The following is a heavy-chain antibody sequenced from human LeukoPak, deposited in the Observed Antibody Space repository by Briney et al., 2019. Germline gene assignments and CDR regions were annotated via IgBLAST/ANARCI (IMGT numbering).Heavy chain of an antibody. CDR3: ARVTYVDDMLYQYFDY. CDR1: SYSISSGSY. V-gene: IGHV4-38-2*01. CDR2: IFHSGNS. Sequence: SETLSLTCAVSSYSISSGSYWGWIRQSPGKGLKWVGSIFHSGNSYYNPPLKSRLTMSVDTSKNQFSLKLTSVTAADTALYYCARVTYVDDMLYQYFDYWGQGILVTVSS. D-gene: IGHD4-17*01. J-gene: IGHJ4*02.